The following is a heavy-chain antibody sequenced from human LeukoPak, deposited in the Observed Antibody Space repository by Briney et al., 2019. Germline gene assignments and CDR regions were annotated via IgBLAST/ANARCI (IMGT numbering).Heavy chain of an antibody. D-gene: IGHD2-8*01. CDR1: GGSISSGGYY. V-gene: IGHV4-30-2*02. CDR2: IYHSGST. J-gene: IGHJ6*03. Sequence: PSETLSLTCTVSGGSISSGGYYWSWIRQPPGKGLEWIGYIYHSGSTYYNPSLKSRVTISVDRSKNQFSLKLSSVTAADTAVYYCARVLRDYYYMDVWGKGTTVTVSS. CDR3: ARVLRDYYYMDV.